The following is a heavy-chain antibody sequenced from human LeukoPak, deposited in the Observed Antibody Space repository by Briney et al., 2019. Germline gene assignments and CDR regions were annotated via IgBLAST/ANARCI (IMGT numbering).Heavy chain of an antibody. D-gene: IGHD3-22*01. J-gene: IGHJ4*02. CDR2: IYSSGST. V-gene: IGHV4-59*08. CDR3: ARQREYYESSGYYSFDY. Sequence: SETLSLTCTVCGGSVSTYYRSWIRQPPGKGLEWIGYIYSSGSTNYNPSLKSRVTISVDTSKNQFSLKLSSVTAADTAVYYCARQREYYESSGYYSFDYWGQGTLVTVSS. CDR1: GGSVSTYY.